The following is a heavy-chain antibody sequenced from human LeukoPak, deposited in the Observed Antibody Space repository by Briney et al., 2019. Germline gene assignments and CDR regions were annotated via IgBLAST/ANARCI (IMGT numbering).Heavy chain of an antibody. CDR1: GYTFTICS. CDR3: ARWGRDYHSPFDY. J-gene: IGHJ4*02. Sequence: AAVKVSSKDPGYTFTICSINSVRQAPEQGLEWVGWISAYNGNTNYAQRVQARVTMTADTSTTTAYMDLRSLRSGDAAVYYCARWGRDYHSPFDYWGQGTLVTVSS. D-gene: IGHD2-21*01. CDR2: ISAYNGNT. V-gene: IGHV1-18*01.